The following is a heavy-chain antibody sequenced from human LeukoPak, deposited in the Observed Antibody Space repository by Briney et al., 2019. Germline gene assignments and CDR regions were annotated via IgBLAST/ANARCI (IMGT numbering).Heavy chain of an antibody. CDR2: ISSSSSYI. D-gene: IGHD6-13*01. CDR3: ARGGSSWYYFDY. V-gene: IGHV3-21*01. Sequence: TGGSLRLSCAASGFTFSSYSMNWVRQAPGKGLEWVSSISSSSSYIYYADSVKGRFTISRDNAKNTLYLQMNSLRAEDTAVYYCARGGSSWYYFDYWGQGILVTVSS. J-gene: IGHJ4*02. CDR1: GFTFSSYS.